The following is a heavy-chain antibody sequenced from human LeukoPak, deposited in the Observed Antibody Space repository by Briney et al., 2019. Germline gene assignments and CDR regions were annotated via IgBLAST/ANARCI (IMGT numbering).Heavy chain of an antibody. D-gene: IGHD3-3*01. Sequence: GGSLRLSCAASGFTFSNYWMHWVRQAPGKGLVWVSRINIDGSSTNNADSVKGRFTISRDNAKNTLYLQMNSLRAEDTAVYYCARGLTYDFWSGYYENYFDYWGQGTLVTVSS. CDR2: INIDGSST. CDR3: ARGLTYDFWSGYYENYFDY. J-gene: IGHJ4*02. V-gene: IGHV3-74*01. CDR1: GFTFSNYW.